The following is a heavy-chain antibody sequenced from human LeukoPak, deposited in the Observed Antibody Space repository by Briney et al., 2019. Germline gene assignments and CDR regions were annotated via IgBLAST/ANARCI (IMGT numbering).Heavy chain of an antibody. J-gene: IGHJ4*02. D-gene: IGHD1-26*01. CDR2: FDPEDGET. V-gene: IGHV1-24*01. Sequence: ASVKVSCKVSGYTFTELSMHWVRQAPGKGLEWMGGFDPEDGETIYAQKFQGRVTMTEDTSTDTAYMELSSLRSEDTAVYYCATNQPYSGRAFDCWGQGTLVTVSS. CDR1: GYTFTELS. CDR3: ATNQPYSGRAFDC.